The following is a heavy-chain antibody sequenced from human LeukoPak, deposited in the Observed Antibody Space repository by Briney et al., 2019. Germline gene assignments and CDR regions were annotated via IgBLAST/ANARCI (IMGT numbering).Heavy chain of an antibody. J-gene: IGHJ4*02. Sequence: GGSLRLSCSASGFTFSSYGMHWVRQAPGKGLEWVAVIWYDGSNKYYADSVKGRFTISRDNSKNTLYLQMNSLRAEDTAVYYCARRGDLEWLSVDYWGQGTLVTVSS. CDR1: GFTFSSYG. V-gene: IGHV3-33*08. CDR2: IWYDGSNK. CDR3: ARRGDLEWLSVDY. D-gene: IGHD3-3*01.